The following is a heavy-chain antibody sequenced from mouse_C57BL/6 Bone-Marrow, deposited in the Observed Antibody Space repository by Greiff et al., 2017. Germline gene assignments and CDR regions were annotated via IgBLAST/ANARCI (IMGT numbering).Heavy chain of an antibody. Sequence: VQLKQSGPELVKPGASVKIPCKASGYTFTDYNMDWVKQSHGKSLEWIGDINPNNGGTIYNQKFKGKATLTVDKSSSTAYMELRSLTSEDTAVYYCARREGYGSSPYYYAMDYWGQGTSVTVSS. V-gene: IGHV1-18*01. CDR1: GYTFTDYN. CDR2: INPNNGGT. CDR3: ARREGYGSSPYYYAMDY. J-gene: IGHJ4*01. D-gene: IGHD1-1*01.